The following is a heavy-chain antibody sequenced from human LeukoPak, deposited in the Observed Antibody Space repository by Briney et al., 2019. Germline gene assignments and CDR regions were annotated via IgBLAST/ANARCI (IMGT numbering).Heavy chain of an antibody. CDR1: GYTLTELS. D-gene: IGHD1-7*01. J-gene: IGHJ4*01. Sequence: VASVKVSCKVSGYTLTELSMHWVRQAPGKGLEWMGGFDPEDGETIYAQKFQGRVTMTEDTSTDTAYMELSSLRSEDTAVYYCAASLKLELRLYRYWGQEPWSPSPQ. V-gene: IGHV1-24*01. CDR3: AASLKLELRLYRY. CDR2: FDPEDGET.